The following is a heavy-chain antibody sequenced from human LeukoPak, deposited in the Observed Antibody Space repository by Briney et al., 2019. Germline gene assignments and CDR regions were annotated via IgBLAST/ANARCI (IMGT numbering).Heavy chain of an antibody. J-gene: IGHJ6*02. CDR3: ARLGKGVFYYYYGMDV. CDR1: GGSISSYY. V-gene: IGHV4-59*08. CDR2: IYYSGST. Sequence: PSETLSLTCTVSGGSISSYYWSWIRQPPGKGLEWIGYIYYSGSTNYNPSPKSRVTISVDTSKNQFSLKLSSVTAADTAVYYCARLGKGVFYYYYGMDVWGQGTTVTVSS.